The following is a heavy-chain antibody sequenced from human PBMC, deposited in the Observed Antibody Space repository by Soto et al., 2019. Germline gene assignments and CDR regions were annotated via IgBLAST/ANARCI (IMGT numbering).Heavy chain of an antibody. CDR3: AKVFSPEGGNYFDY. CDR1: GFTFSSYE. Sequence: PGGSLRLSCAASGFTFSSYEMHWVRQAPGKGLEWVAIISYDGGNKFYGASVKGRFTISSDHDKNTVYLEMNSLRAGYTAVYYCAKVFSPEGGNYFDYWGQGTLVTVSS. V-gene: IGHV3-30-3*02. J-gene: IGHJ4*02. CDR2: ISYDGGNK.